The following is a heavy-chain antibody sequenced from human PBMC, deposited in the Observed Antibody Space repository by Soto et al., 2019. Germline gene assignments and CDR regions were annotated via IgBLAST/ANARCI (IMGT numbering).Heavy chain of an antibody. J-gene: IGHJ6*02. V-gene: IGHV1-69*01. Sequence: QVQLVQSGAEVKKPGSSVKVSCKAPGGTFSTYAISWVRQAPGQGLKWMGGVIPIFGTPKYAQKFQGRVTITADESTSTGYMELRSLRSEDTAVYYCARSQGGSSSLDIYYYYYYGMDVWGQGTTVTVSS. D-gene: IGHD2-15*01. CDR1: GGTFSTYA. CDR2: VIPIFGTP. CDR3: ARSQGGSSSLDIYYYYYYGMDV.